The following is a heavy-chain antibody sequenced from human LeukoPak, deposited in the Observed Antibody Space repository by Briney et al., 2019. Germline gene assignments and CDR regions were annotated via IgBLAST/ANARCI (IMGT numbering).Heavy chain of an antibody. CDR3: ARAGAVVVIAARIRY. J-gene: IGHJ1*01. CDR2: INPSGGST. D-gene: IGHD2-2*01. CDR1: GYTFTNYY. V-gene: IGHV1-46*01. Sequence: ASVKVSCKASGYTFTNYYIHWVPQAPGQGLEWMGMINPSGGSTTYAQKFQGRVTMTRDTSTSTVYMELSSLKSEDTAKYSYARAGAVVVIAARIRYWGQGTLVTVSS.